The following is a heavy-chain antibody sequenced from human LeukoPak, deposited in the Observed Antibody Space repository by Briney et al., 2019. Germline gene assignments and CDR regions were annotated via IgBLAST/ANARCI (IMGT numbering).Heavy chain of an antibody. V-gene: IGHV3-7*01. D-gene: IGHD2-8*01. Sequence: GGSLRLSCAASGFTFSAYWMSWVRQAPGKGLEWVAHTKGDGSEKYSVDSVKGRFTISRGNAKSSLYLQMNSLRAEDTALYYCARGGFGYVYFDYWGQGSLVTVSS. CDR2: TKGDGSEK. J-gene: IGHJ4*02. CDR1: GFTFSAYW. CDR3: ARGGFGYVYFDY.